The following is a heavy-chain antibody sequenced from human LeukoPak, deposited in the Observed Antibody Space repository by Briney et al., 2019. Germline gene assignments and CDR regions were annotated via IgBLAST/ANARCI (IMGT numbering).Heavy chain of an antibody. D-gene: IGHD3-22*01. Sequence: PGGSLRLSCAASGFTFSDYYMSWIRQAPGKGLEWVSYISSSGSTIYYADSVKGRFTISGDNAKNSLYLQMNSLRAEDTAVYYCARDYYDSSGYSFDYWGQGTLVTVSS. V-gene: IGHV3-11*01. CDR2: ISSSGSTI. J-gene: IGHJ4*02. CDR3: ARDYYDSSGYSFDY. CDR1: GFTFSDYY.